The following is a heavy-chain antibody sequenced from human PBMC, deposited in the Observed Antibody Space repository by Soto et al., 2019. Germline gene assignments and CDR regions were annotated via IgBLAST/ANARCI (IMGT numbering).Heavy chain of an antibody. CDR2: IDEGGSNT. CDR3: AKAMKKPWS. V-gene: IGHV3-23*01. D-gene: IGHD5-18*01. Sequence: EVQLLESGGGLVQPGGSLRLSCADSGITLSTHAMSWVRQAPGKGLEWVSGIDEGGSNTYYADSVKGRFTISRDNSKNTLYLHTISLRVEAMATYYCAKAMKKPWSWGQGTLVTVSS. J-gene: IGHJ5*02. CDR1: GITLSTHA.